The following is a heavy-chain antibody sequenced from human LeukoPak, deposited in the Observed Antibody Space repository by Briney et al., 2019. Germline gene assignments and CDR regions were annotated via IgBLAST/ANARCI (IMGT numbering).Heavy chain of an antibody. Sequence: GGSLRLSCAASGFTFSSYGMHWVRQAPGKGLEWVAFIRYDGNENFYGDPVKGRFTISRDNAKNSLYLQMNTLRPEDTAVYYCARERQNKDFWSGGDYWGQGTLVTVSS. J-gene: IGHJ4*02. D-gene: IGHD3-3*01. CDR1: GFTFSSYG. CDR3: ARERQNKDFWSGGDY. CDR2: IRYDGNEN. V-gene: IGHV3-30*02.